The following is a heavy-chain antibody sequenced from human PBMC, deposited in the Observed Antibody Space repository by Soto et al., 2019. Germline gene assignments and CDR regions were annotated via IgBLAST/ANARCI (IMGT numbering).Heavy chain of an antibody. CDR3: AIGRGTYDYVWGSYRRLTAMDV. D-gene: IGHD3-16*02. CDR2: IYYSGST. Sequence: PSETLSLTCTASGGSISSSSYYWGWIRQPPGKGLEWIGSIYYSGSTYYNPSLKSRVTISVDTSKNQFSLKLSSVTAADTAVYYCAIGRGTYDYVWGSYRRLTAMDVWGQGTTVTVSS. J-gene: IGHJ6*02. V-gene: IGHV4-39*01. CDR1: GGSISSSSYY.